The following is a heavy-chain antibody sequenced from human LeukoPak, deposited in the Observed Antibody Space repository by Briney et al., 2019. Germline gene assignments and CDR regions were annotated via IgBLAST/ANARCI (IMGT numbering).Heavy chain of an antibody. CDR2: IHYSGST. J-gene: IGHJ6*03. CDR3: ARTTEGYCRGRSCYSYYYYMDV. Sequence: SSETLSLTCTVSGGSISSYYWSWIRQPPGKGLEWIGYIHYSGSTNYNPSLKSRVTISVDTSKNQFSLKLSSVTAADTAVYYCARTTEGYCRGRSCYSYYYYMDVWGKGTTVTVSS. CDR1: GGSISSYY. V-gene: IGHV4-59*01. D-gene: IGHD2-15*01.